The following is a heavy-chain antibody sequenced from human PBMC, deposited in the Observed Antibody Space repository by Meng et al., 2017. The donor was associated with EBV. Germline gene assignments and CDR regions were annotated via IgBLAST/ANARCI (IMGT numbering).Heavy chain of an antibody. CDR3: ASESGRGFTPDF. CDR2: LIPMSGAP. CDR1: GGPFRSDA. V-gene: IGHV1-69*01. Sequence: VEGRQSGDEVTGPGCSVKISCQTSGGPFRSDAVSWVRQGPGQGLEWLGGLIPMSGAPHYAQKFQDRVTITADEYTRTHYMELSSLRSDDTAMYYCASESGRGFTPDFWGQGTLVTVSS. D-gene: IGHD3-10*01. J-gene: IGHJ4*02.